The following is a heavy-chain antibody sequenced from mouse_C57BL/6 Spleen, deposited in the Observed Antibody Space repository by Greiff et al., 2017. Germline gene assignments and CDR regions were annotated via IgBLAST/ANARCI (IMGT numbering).Heavy chain of an antibody. CDR2: ISSGSSTI. Sequence: EVQVVESGGGLVQPGGSLTLSCAASGFTFSDYGMHWVRQAPEKGLEWVAYISSGSSTIYYAATVKGRFTISRDNAKNTLFLQMTSLRSEDTAMYYCARYYGSSYFDYWGQGTTLTVSS. J-gene: IGHJ2*01. V-gene: IGHV5-17*01. CDR3: ARYYGSSYFDY. CDR1: GFTFSDYG. D-gene: IGHD1-1*01.